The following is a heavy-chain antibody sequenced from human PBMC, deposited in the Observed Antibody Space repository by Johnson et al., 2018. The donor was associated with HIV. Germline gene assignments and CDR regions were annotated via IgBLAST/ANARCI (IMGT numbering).Heavy chain of an antibody. CDR2: ISSRSSTI. CDR1: RFTFSSYS. V-gene: IGHV3-48*01. J-gene: IGHJ3*02. D-gene: IGHD6-6*01. Sequence: VQLVESGGGLVQPGGSLRLSCAASRFTFSSYSMNWVRQAPGKGLEWVSYISSRSSTIYYADSVKGRFTISRATSKNTLYLQMNSLRAEDTAVYYCRSSSSSSPGAFDIWGQGTMVTVSS. CDR3: RSSSSSSPGAFDI.